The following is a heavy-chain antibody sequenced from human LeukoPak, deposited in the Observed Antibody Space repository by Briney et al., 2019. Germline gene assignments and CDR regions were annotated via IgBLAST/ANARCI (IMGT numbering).Heavy chain of an antibody. V-gene: IGHV1-18*01. J-gene: IGHJ5*02. D-gene: IGHD5-12*01. CDR1: GYTFTSYG. CDR3: ARYSGYDDGNWFDP. Sequence: ASVKVSCKASGYTFTSYGISLVRQAPGQGLEWMGWISGYNGNTNYAQKLQGRVTMTTDTSTSTAYMELRSLRSDDTAVYYCARYSGYDDGNWFDPWGQGTLVTVSS. CDR2: ISGYNGNT.